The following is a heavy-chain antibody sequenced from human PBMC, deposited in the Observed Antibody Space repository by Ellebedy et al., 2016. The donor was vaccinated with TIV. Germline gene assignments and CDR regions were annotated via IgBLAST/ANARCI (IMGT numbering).Heavy chain of an antibody. V-gene: IGHV3-7*01. CDR1: GSTFSSYW. CDR3: ARESLVGTTNWFNP. Sequence: GESLKISXAASGSTFSSYWMSWVRQAPGKGLEWVANIKQDGSEKYYVDSVKGRFTISRDNAKNSLYLEMNSLRAEDTAVYFCARESLVGTTNWFNPWGQGTLVTVSS. D-gene: IGHD1-26*01. J-gene: IGHJ5*02. CDR2: IKQDGSEK.